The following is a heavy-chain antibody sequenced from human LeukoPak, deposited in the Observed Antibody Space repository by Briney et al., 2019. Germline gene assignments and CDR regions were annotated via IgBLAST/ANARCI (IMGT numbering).Heavy chain of an antibody. D-gene: IGHD3-22*01. V-gene: IGHV3-74*01. CDR2: IKSDGST. CDR3: ARAPSEIGGYYPEYFRH. CDR1: GFTFSTNW. Sequence: GGPLRLSCAASGFTFSTNWMHWVRQAPGTGLVWVSRIKSDGSTNYADSVKGRFTISRDNAKNTVSLQMNSLRPEDTGVYYCARAPSEIGGYYPEYFRHWGQGTLVTVSS. J-gene: IGHJ1*01.